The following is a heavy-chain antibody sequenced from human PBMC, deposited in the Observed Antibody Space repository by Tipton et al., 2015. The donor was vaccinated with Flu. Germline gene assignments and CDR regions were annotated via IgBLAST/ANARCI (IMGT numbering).Heavy chain of an antibody. Sequence: TLSLTCTVSGGSINSGSYYWAWIRQPPGKGLEWIGSIYYSGNTYYNPSFKSRVSISIDTSRKQFSLKLSSVTAADTAVYYCARGYHGSGNYSPVGIDSWGQGTLVTVSS. J-gene: IGHJ4*02. CDR2: IYYSGNT. CDR3: ARGYHGSGNYSPVGIDS. V-gene: IGHV4-39*07. D-gene: IGHD3-10*01. CDR1: GGSINSGSYY.